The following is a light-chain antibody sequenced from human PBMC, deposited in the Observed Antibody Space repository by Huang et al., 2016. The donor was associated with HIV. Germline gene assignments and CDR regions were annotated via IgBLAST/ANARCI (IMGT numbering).Light chain of an antibody. CDR1: QSVSSN. CDR3: QQYNNWPPYT. CDR2: GAS. J-gene: IGKJ2*01. Sequence: EIVMTQSPATLSVSTGKRATLPCRASQSVSSNLAWYQQKPGQAPRLLIYGASTRAPGIPARFSGSGSGTEFTLTISSLQSEDFAVYYCQQYNNWPPYTFGQGTKLEIK. V-gene: IGKV3-15*01.